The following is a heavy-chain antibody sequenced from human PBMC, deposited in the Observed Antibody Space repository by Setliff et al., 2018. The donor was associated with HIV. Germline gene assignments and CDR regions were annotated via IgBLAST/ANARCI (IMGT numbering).Heavy chain of an antibody. D-gene: IGHD1-26*01. CDR3: ARHTRGGSYYGVDY. Sequence: PSETLSLTCTVSGGAMSSGNYYWNWIRQPADKGLEWIGRIYVGGSTNYRSSLKSRVTISVNKSIGTAYLEWSSLKASDTAMYYCARHTRGGSYYGVDYWGQGTLVTVSS. CDR2: IYVGGST. J-gene: IGHJ4*02. CDR1: GGAMSSGNYY. V-gene: IGHV4-61*02.